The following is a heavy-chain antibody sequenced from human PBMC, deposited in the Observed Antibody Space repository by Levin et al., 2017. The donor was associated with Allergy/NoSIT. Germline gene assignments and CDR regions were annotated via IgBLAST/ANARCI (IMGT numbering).Heavy chain of an antibody. D-gene: IGHD1-26*01. CDR3: ARGRGSNGYYVFDY. V-gene: IGHV3-30*01. J-gene: IGHJ4*02. CDR2: ISYDGITT. CDR1: GFTFHNYT. Sequence: GGSLRLSCAVSGFTFHNYTMHWVRQSPGKGLEWVSLISYDGITTYYADSVMGRFAISRDNSKNTLYLQMNSLRTQDAAVYHCARGRGSNGYYVFDYWGQGTLVSVSS.